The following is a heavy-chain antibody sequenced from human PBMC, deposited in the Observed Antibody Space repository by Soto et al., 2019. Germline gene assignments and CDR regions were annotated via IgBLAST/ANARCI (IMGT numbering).Heavy chain of an antibody. V-gene: IGHV1-18*01. CDR2: ISAYNGNT. CDR3: ARDLPPSDY. Sequence: QVQLVQSGAEVKKPGASVKVSCKASGYTFTSYFISWVRQAPGQGLEWMGWISAYNGNTNYVKKLQGRVTMTNDTSTRTAYMELSGLRSDVTAVYYCARDLPPSDYWGEGSLVTVSS. CDR1: GYTFTSYF. J-gene: IGHJ4*02.